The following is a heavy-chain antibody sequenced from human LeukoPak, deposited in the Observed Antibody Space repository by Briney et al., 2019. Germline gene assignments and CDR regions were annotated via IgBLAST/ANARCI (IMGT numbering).Heavy chain of an antibody. Sequence: PPETLSLTCAVYGGSFSGYYWSWIRQPPGKGLEWIGEINHSGSTNYNPSLKSRVTVSVDTSKNQFSLKLSSVTAADTAVYYCARARGAVAGPYYFDYWGQGTLVTVSS. D-gene: IGHD6-19*01. V-gene: IGHV4-34*01. CDR3: ARARGAVAGPYYFDY. CDR2: INHSGST. CDR1: GGSFSGYY. J-gene: IGHJ4*02.